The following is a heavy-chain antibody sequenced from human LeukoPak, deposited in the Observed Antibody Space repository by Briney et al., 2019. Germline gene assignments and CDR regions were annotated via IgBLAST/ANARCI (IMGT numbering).Heavy chain of an antibody. J-gene: IGHJ4*02. CDR3: ARDENRLIDY. Sequence: SETLSLTCAVYGGSFSGYYWSWIRQPPGKGLEWIGEINHSGSTNYNPSLKSRVTISVDTSKNQFSLKLSSVTAADTAMYYCARDENRLIDYWGQGTLVTVSS. V-gene: IGHV4-34*01. CDR2: INHSGST. D-gene: IGHD1-14*01. CDR1: GGSFSGYY.